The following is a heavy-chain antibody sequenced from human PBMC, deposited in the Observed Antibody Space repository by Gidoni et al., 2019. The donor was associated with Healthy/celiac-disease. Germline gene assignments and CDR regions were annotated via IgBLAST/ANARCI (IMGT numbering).Heavy chain of an antibody. CDR3: AKGLVVVAATPDFDY. CDR1: GFTSSSYA. CDR2: ISGSGGST. D-gene: IGHD2-15*01. V-gene: IGHV3-23*01. J-gene: IGHJ4*02. Sequence: EVQLLESGGGLVQPGGSLRLSCSASGFTSSSYAMSWVRQAPGKGLEWFSAISGSGGSTYYADSVKGRFTISRDNSKNTLYLQMHSLRAEDTAVYYCAKGLVVVAATPDFDYWGQGTLVTVSS.